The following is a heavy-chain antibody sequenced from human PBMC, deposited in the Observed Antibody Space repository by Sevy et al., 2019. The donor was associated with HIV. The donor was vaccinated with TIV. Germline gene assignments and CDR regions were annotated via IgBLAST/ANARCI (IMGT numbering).Heavy chain of an antibody. D-gene: IGHD3-3*01. CDR2: ISSSSSYI. CDR3: ARGLFYDFWSGYGF. Sequence: GGSLRLSCAASGFTLSSYIMNWVRQAPGKGLEWVSSISSSSSYIYYADSVKGRFTISRDNAKNSLYLQMNSLRAEDTAVYYCARGLFYDFWSGYGFWGQGAMVTVSS. J-gene: IGHJ3*01. CDR1: GFTLSSYI. V-gene: IGHV3-21*01.